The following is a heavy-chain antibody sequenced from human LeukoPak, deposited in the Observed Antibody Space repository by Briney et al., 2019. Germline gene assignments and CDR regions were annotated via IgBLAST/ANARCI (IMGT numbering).Heavy chain of an antibody. CDR3: ARDRRHYFDY. Sequence: PGGSLRLSCAASGFTVSSNYMSWVRQAPGKGLEWVSVIYSGGSTYYADSVKGRFTISRDNSKNTLYLQMNSLRAEDTAVCYCARDRRHYFDYWGQGTLVTVSS. J-gene: IGHJ4*02. V-gene: IGHV3-53*01. CDR2: IYSGGST. CDR1: GFTVSSNY.